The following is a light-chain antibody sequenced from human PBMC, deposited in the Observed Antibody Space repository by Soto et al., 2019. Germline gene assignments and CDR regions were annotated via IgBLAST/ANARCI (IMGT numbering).Light chain of an antibody. CDR3: QQYNSYSWT. V-gene: IGKV1-5*03. CDR1: QSISSW. Sequence: DIQMTQSPSTLSASVGDRVTITCRASQSISSWLAWYQQKPGKAPKLLIYKASSLESGVPSRFSGSGSGTEFTLTISSLQPDDFATYCCQQYNSYSWTFGPGTKVDIK. J-gene: IGKJ1*01. CDR2: KAS.